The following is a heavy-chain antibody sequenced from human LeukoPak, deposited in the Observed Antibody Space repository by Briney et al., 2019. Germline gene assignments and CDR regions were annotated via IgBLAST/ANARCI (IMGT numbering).Heavy chain of an antibody. CDR3: AKDPSGWYYLDY. J-gene: IGHJ4*02. CDR1: GFTFSSYA. V-gene: IGHV3-23*01. Sequence: GGSLRLSCAASGFTFSSYAMTWVRQAPGKGLEWVSGISGSGDSTYYADSVKGRFTISRDNSKNTLYLQMNSLRAVDTAVYYCAKDPSGWYYLDYWGQGTLVTVSS. CDR2: ISGSGDST. D-gene: IGHD6-19*01.